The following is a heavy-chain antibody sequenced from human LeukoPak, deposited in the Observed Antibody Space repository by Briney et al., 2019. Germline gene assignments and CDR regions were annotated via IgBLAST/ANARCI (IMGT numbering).Heavy chain of an antibody. CDR2: INTNTGNP. CDR1: GYTFTSYA. J-gene: IGHJ4*02. D-gene: IGHD5-12*01. V-gene: IGHV7-4-1*02. Sequence: ASVKVSCKASGYTFTSYAMNWVRQAPGQGLEWMGWINTNTGNPTYAQGFTGRSVFSLDTSVSTAYLQISSLKAEDTAVYYCARATTGYPSGYVPTKIRPFDYWGQGTLVTVSS. CDR3: ARATTGYPSGYVPTKIRPFDY.